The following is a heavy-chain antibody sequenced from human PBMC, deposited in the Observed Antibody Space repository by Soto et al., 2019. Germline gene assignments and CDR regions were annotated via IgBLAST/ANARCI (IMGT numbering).Heavy chain of an antibody. Sequence: VGSLRLSCAASGFTFSSYAMSWVRQAPGKGLEWVSAISGSGGSTYYADSVKGRFTISRDNSKNTLYLQMNSLRAEDTAVYYCAKLEYSSSWYFDYWGQGTLVTVSS. CDR2: ISGSGGST. CDR3: AKLEYSSSWYFDY. CDR1: GFTFSSYA. V-gene: IGHV3-23*01. J-gene: IGHJ4*02. D-gene: IGHD6-13*01.